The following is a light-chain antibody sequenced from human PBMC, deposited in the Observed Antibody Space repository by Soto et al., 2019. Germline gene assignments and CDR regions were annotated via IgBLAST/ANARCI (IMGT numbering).Light chain of an antibody. CDR2: DAS. CDR3: QQRSDWPPT. V-gene: IGKV3-11*01. Sequence: EIVLTQSPATLSLSPGERATLSCRASQSISSYLAWYQQKPGQAPRLLIYDASNRATGIPARFSGGGTGTDFTLTISSLEPEDFAVYYCQQRSDWPPTFGGGTKVELK. CDR1: QSISSY. J-gene: IGKJ4*01.